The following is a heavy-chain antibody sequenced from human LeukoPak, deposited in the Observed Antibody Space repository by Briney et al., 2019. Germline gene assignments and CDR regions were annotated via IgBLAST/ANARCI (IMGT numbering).Heavy chain of an antibody. V-gene: IGHV3-64*01. Sequence: PGGSLRLSCAASGFTFSSYAMHWVRQAPGKGLEYVSAISSNGGSTYYANSVKGRFTISRDNSKNTLYLQMGSLRAEDMAVYYCARSAIANGYCSTWCTSDYWGQGTLVTVSS. J-gene: IGHJ4*02. D-gene: IGHD2-2*01. CDR3: ARSAIANGYCSTWCTSDY. CDR1: GFTFSSYA. CDR2: ISSNGGST.